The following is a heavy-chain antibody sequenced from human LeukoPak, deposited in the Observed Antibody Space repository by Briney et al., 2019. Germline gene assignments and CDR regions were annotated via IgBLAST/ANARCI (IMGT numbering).Heavy chain of an antibody. D-gene: IGHD3-10*01. CDR1: GFTFSSYI. Sequence: GGSLRLSCAASGFTFSSYIMNWVRQAPGKGLEWVSSISSSSSYIYYADSVKGRFTISRDNAKNTLYLQMNSLRAEDTAVYYCAKDRLLWFGELLWYFDYWGQGTLVTVSS. V-gene: IGHV3-21*04. CDR2: ISSSSSYI. J-gene: IGHJ4*02. CDR3: AKDRLLWFGELLWYFDY.